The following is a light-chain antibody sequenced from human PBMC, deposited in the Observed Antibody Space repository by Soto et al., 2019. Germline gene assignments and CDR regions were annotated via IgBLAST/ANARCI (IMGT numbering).Light chain of an antibody. CDR2: TTS. CDR3: QQFNSWPYT. V-gene: IGKV3-15*01. J-gene: IGKJ2*01. CDR1: QSVNSY. Sequence: EIVMTQSPATLSVSPGERATLSCRASQSVNSYLAWYQQKPGQPSRLLIYTTSSRATGVPARFSGSGSGTEFTLTISSLQSEDFAVYYCQQFNSWPYTFGQGTKLEIK.